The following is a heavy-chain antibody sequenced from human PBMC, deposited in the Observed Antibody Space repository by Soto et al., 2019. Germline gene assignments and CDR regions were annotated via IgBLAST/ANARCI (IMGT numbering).Heavy chain of an antibody. CDR2: IYHSGST. J-gene: IGHJ4*02. CDR1: GYSSSSGYY. D-gene: IGHD5-12*01. Sequence: SETLSLTCAVSGYSSSSGYYWGWIRQPPGKGLEWIGSIYHSGSTYYNPSLKSRVTISVDTSKNQFSLKLSSVTAADTAVYYCAMEMATISWGQGTLVT. CDR3: AMEMATIS. V-gene: IGHV4-38-2*01.